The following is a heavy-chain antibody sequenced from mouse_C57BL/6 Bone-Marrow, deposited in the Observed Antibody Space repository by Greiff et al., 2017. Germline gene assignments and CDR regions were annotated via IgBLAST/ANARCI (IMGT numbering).Heavy chain of an antibody. CDR2: IYPGSGST. J-gene: IGHJ4*01. D-gene: IGHD1-1*01. CDR1: CYTFTSYW. Sequence: VQLQQPGAELVKPGASVKMSCKASCYTFTSYWITWVKQRPGQGLEWIGDIYPGSGSTNYNEKFKSKATLTVDTSSSTAYMQLSSLTSEDSAVYYCARGYYYGSSYAMDYWGQGTSVTVSS. CDR3: ARGYYYGSSYAMDY. V-gene: IGHV1-55*01.